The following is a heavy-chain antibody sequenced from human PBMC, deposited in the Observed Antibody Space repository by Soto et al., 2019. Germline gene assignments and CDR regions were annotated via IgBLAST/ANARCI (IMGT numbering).Heavy chain of an antibody. CDR2: INAGNGNT. CDR1: GYTFTSHV. J-gene: IGHJ4*02. Sequence: QVQLVQSGAEVKKPGASVKVSCQASGYTFTSHVMHWVRQAPGQRLEWMGWINAGNGNTKYSQKFQGRVTFTRDTSASTAYMELSSLRSEDTAVYYCARELLPIYSSGYYGNFDYWGQGTLVTVSS. V-gene: IGHV1-3*01. D-gene: IGHD6-19*01. CDR3: ARELLPIYSSGYYGNFDY.